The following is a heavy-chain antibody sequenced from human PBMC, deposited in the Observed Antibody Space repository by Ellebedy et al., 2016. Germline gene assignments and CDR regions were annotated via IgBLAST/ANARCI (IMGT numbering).Heavy chain of an antibody. Sequence: SETLSLXXTVSGGSVSSLNYYWTWLRQHPGKGLEWIGYIYYSGSTYYNPSLKSRVSISIDRPKEQFTLKVSSVTAADKAVYYCARVRGLWYGESPHYMDVWGRGTTVTVSS. CDR2: IYYSGST. D-gene: IGHD3-10*01. V-gene: IGHV4-31*03. CDR1: GGSVSSLNYY. CDR3: ARVRGLWYGESPHYMDV. J-gene: IGHJ6*03.